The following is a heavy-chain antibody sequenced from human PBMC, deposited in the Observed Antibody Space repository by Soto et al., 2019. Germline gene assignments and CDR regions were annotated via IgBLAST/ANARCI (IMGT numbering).Heavy chain of an antibody. CDR1: GFTFSSYW. J-gene: IGHJ6*02. D-gene: IGHD3-10*01. V-gene: IGHV3-7*05. Sequence: GVLRLSCAASGFTFSSYWMSWVRQAPGKGLEWVANIKQDGSEKYYVDSVKGRFTISRDNAKNSLYLQMNSLRAEDTAVYYCARDLTVPYGSGSYYYYYYGMDVWGQGTTVTVSS. CDR2: IKQDGSEK. CDR3: ARDLTVPYGSGSYYYYYYGMDV.